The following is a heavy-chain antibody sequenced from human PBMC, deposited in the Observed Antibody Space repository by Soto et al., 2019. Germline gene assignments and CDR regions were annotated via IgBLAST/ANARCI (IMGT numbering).Heavy chain of an antibody. D-gene: IGHD6-13*01. J-gene: IGHJ4*02. V-gene: IGHV3-48*02. CDR2: ISQSGSTI. CDR3: ARVSPITAAGTLDY. CDR1: GFTFSSYA. Sequence: EVQLLESGGGLVQPGGSLRLSCAASGFTFSSYAMSWVRQAPGKGPEWVSYISQSGSTIHYGDSVKGRFTMSRDNAKKSLYLQMNSLRDEDTAVYYCARVSPITAAGTLDYWGQGTLVTVSS.